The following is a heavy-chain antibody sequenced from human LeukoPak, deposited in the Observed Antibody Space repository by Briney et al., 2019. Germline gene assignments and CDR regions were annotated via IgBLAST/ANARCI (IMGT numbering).Heavy chain of an antibody. D-gene: IGHD3-22*01. Sequence: WASVKVSCKASGGTFSSYAISWVRQAPGQGLEWMGGIIPIFGTANYAQKFQGRVTITADKSTSTAYMELSSLRPEDTAVYYCARDGGYYDSSGPEDGHWGQGTLVTVSS. CDR3: ARDGGYYDSSGPEDGH. J-gene: IGHJ4*02. CDR2: IIPIFGTA. V-gene: IGHV1-69*06. CDR1: GGTFSSYA.